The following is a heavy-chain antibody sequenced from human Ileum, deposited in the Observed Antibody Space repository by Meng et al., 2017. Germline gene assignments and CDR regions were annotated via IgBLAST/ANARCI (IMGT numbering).Heavy chain of an antibody. Sequence: ASVNVSCKASGYTFTSYGIIWVRQAPGQGLEWMGWISAYNGNTNYAQKLQGRVTMTTDTSTSTAYMELRSLRSDDTAVYYCARVIFRTYYDFWSGYSLLGFDYWGQGTLVTVSS. V-gene: IGHV1-18*01. D-gene: IGHD3-3*01. J-gene: IGHJ4*02. CDR3: ARVIFRTYYDFWSGYSLLGFDY. CDR2: ISAYNGNT. CDR1: GYTFTSYG.